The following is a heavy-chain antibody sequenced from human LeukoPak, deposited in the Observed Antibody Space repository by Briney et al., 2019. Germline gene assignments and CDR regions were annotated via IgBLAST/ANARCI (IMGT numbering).Heavy chain of an antibody. CDR1: GYSFTSYW. V-gene: IGHV5-51*01. CDR3: ARRNYYDSSGYYYYFDY. D-gene: IGHD3-22*01. J-gene: IGHJ4*02. Sequence: GESLKISCKGSGYSFTSYWIGWVRQMPGKGLEWMGIIYLGDSDTRYSPSFQGQVIISADKSISTAYLQWSSLKASDTAMYYCARRNYYDSSGYYYYFDYWGQGTLVTVSS. CDR2: IYLGDSDT.